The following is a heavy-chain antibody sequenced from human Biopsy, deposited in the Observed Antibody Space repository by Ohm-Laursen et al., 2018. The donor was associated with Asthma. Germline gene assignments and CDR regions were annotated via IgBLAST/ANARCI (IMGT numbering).Heavy chain of an antibody. Sequence: SVKVSCKISGYSLTDLSMHWVRQAPGQGLEWMGGNDHEEGGTVNARRFQGRVTMTEDTSTDTAYMELSSLSSDDTAVYYCASDFPKDYVRYNFQFWGQGALVTVSS. D-gene: IGHD4-17*01. J-gene: IGHJ4*02. V-gene: IGHV1-24*01. CDR3: ASDFPKDYVRYNFQF. CDR2: NDHEEGGT. CDR1: GYSLTDLS.